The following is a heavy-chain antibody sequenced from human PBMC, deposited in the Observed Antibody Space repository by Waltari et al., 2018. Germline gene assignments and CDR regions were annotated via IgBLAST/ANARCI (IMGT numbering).Heavy chain of an antibody. CDR1: GFTFSTYW. CDR3: VRDEPGDGLDY. D-gene: IGHD7-27*01. V-gene: IGHV3-74*03. Sequence: EVQLVESGGALVQPGRSRRLSCATSGFTFSTYWMHWVRQAPGKVLMWVAHIESDESRTTYAESVKGRFTISRDNAKNTVYLQMNSLRDEDTAVYYCVRDEPGDGLDYWGQGTLVTVSS. CDR2: IESDESRT. J-gene: IGHJ4*02.